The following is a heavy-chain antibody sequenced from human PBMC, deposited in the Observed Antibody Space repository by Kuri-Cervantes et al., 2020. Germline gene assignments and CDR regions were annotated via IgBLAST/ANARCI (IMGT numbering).Heavy chain of an antibody. CDR1: GGTFSSYA. D-gene: IGHD4-17*01. J-gene: IGHJ5*02. Sequence: SVKVSCKASGGTFSSYAISWVRQAPGQGLEWMGGIIPIFGTANYAQKFQGRVTITADESTSTAYMELSSLRSEDTAVYYCARDNGDYYWNWFGPWGQGTLVTVSS. V-gene: IGHV1-69*13. CDR2: IIPIFGTA. CDR3: ARDNGDYYWNWFGP.